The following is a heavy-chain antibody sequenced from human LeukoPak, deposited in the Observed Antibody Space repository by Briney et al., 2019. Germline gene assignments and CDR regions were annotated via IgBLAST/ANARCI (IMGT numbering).Heavy chain of an antibody. D-gene: IGHD2-2*01. J-gene: IGHJ5*02. CDR3: AKDMGYCSSTSCHGWFDP. CDR2: ISGSGGST. Sequence: GGSLRLSCAASGFTFSSYAMSWVRQAPGKGLEWVSAISGSGGSTYYADSVKGRFTISRDNSKNTLYLQMNSLRVEDTAVYYCAKDMGYCSSTSCHGWFDPWGQGTLVTVSS. V-gene: IGHV3-23*01. CDR1: GFTFSSYA.